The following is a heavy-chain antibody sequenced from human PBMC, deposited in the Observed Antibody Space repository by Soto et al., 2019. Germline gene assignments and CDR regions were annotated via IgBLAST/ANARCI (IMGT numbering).Heavy chain of an antibody. CDR3: ARETPNTSGYYGSGSPSAYYYYYYMDV. J-gene: IGHJ6*03. CDR1: GVSISGYY. D-gene: IGHD3-10*01. Sequence: SETLSLTWTVAGVSISGYYWSWIRQPPGKGLEWIGYIYYSGSTNYNPSLKSRVTISVDTSKNQFSLKLSSVTAADTAVYYCARETPNTSGYYGSGSPSAYYYYYYMDVWGKGTTVTVSS. V-gene: IGHV4-59*01. CDR2: IYYSGST.